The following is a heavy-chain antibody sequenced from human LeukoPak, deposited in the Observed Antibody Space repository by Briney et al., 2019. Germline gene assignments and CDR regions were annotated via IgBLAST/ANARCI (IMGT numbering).Heavy chain of an antibody. V-gene: IGHV4-59*01. CDR1: GGSISSYY. D-gene: IGHD3-10*01. CDR2: VDHTGST. Sequence: SETLSLTCTVSGGSISSYYWTWIRQPPGKGLEWIGYVDHTGSTNFNPSLNGRVSISRDTTNNLFSLRLRSVTAADTAVYYCARTTMVRGAYYMDVWGKGTTVTVSS. CDR3: ARTTMVRGAYYMDV. J-gene: IGHJ6*03.